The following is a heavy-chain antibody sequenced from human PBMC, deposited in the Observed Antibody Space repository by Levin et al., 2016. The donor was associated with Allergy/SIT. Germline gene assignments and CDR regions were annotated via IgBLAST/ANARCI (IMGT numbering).Heavy chain of an antibody. J-gene: IGHJ6*02. CDR3: RRVVRGVITDYYGMDV. Sequence: RQAPGKGLEWIGSIYYSGSTYYNPSLKSRVTISVDTSKNQFSLKLSSVTAADTAVYYCRRVVRGVITDYYGMDVWGQGTTVTVSS. V-gene: IGHV4-39*01. CDR2: IYYSGST. D-gene: IGHD3-10*01.